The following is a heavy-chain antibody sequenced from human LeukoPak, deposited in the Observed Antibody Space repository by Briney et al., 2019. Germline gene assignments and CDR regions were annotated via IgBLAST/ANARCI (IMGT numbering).Heavy chain of an antibody. CDR2: ISGSGGST. J-gene: IGHJ6*02. V-gene: IGHV3-23*01. CDR3: AKGTGWYYYYGMDV. Sequence: GGSLRLSCAACGFTFSIYAMSWVCQAPGKGLEWVSAISGSGGSTYYADSVKGRFTISRDNSKNTLYLQMNSLRAEDTAVYYCAKGTGWYYYYGMDVWGQGTTVTVSS. D-gene: IGHD1-14*01. CDR1: GFTFSIYA.